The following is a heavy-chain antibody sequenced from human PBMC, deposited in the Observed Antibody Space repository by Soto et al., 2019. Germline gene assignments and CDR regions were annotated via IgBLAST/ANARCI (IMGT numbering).Heavy chain of an antibody. CDR1: GDTLSTYT. J-gene: IGHJ4*02. CDR3: ARGIAAGTDY. Sequence: SVKVSCKASGDTLSTYTISWVRQAPEQGLEWMGWIIPVLDMPIYAQKFQGRVTISAEKSTSTVYMELSSLRSDDTAVYYCARGIAAGTDYWGQGTLVTVPQ. CDR2: IIPVLDMP. D-gene: IGHD6-13*01. V-gene: IGHV1-69*10.